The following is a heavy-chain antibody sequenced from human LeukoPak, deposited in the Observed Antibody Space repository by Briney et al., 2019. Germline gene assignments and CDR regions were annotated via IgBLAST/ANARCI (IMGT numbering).Heavy chain of an antibody. CDR1: GGTFSSYA. V-gene: IGHV1-2*02. CDR2: INPNSGGT. CDR3: ARAAGGNRDH. D-gene: IGHD4-23*01. Sequence: ASVKVSCKASGGTFSSYAISWVRQAPRQGLEWVGWINPNSGGTNYAQKFQGRVTMTRDTSISTAYMELSRLRSDDTAVYYCARAAGGNRDHWGQGTLVTVSS. J-gene: IGHJ4*02.